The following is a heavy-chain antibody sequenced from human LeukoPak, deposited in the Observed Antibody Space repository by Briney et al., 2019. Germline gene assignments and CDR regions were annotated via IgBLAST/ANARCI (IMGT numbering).Heavy chain of an antibody. J-gene: IGHJ4*02. D-gene: IGHD2-2*01. V-gene: IGHV3-74*01. Sequence: GGSQRLSCEASGFTFSSYWMHWVRPAPGKGLVWVSRIYSDGSNTIYADSVKGRFTISRDNAKNTLYLQMNSLRAEDTAVYYCVRDARYVPDYWGQGTLVTVSS. CDR2: IYSDGSNT. CDR1: GFTFSSYW. CDR3: VRDARYVPDY.